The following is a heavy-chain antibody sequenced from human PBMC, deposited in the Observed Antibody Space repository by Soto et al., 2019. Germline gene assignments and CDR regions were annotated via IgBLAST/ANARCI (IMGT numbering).Heavy chain of an antibody. CDR2: ISAYNGNT. Sequence: ASVKVSCKASGYTFTSYGISWVRQAPGQGLEWMGWISAYNGNTNYAQKLQGRVTMTTDTSTSTAYMELRSLRSDDTAVYYCARVLVLLWFGDPTGDAFDIWGQGTMVTVSS. J-gene: IGHJ3*02. CDR3: ARVLVLLWFGDPTGDAFDI. CDR1: GYTFTSYG. D-gene: IGHD3-10*01. V-gene: IGHV1-18*04.